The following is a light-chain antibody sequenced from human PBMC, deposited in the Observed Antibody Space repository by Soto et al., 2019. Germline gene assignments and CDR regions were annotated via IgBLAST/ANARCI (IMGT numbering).Light chain of an antibody. J-gene: IGKJ4*01. Sequence: AIRMTQSPSSFSASTGDRVTITCRASQDISSHLAWYQQKPGKAPKLLIYTASSLQSGVPSRFSGSGSGTDFTLTISALQSEDFATYYCQQYYSYPALTFGGGTKVEI. CDR2: TAS. CDR1: QDISSH. CDR3: QQYYSYPALT. V-gene: IGKV1-8*01.